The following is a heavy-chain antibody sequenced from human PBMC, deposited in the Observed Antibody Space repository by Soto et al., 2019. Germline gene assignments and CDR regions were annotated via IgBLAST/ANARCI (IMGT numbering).Heavy chain of an antibody. Sequence: QVQLVQSGAEVKKPGASVKVSCKASGYTFTGYYIHWVRQAPGQGLEWMGWIKPNNGDTNYAQKFQGRVTMTRDTSTSTAYMELSSLTFDDTAVYYCARHSGYDYVFDYWGQGTLVTVSS. CDR3: ARHSGYDYVFDY. CDR2: IKPNNGDT. D-gene: IGHD5-12*01. CDR1: GYTFTGYY. V-gene: IGHV1-2*02. J-gene: IGHJ4*02.